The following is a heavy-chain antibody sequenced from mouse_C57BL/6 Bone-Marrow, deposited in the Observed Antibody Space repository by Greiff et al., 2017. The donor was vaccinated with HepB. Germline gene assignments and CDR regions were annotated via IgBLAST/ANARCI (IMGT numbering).Heavy chain of an antibody. CDR3: SRGGVYYYGSRWYFDV. Sequence: DVKLVESEGGLVQPGSSMKLSCTASGFTFSDYYMAWVRQVPEKGLEWVANINYDGSSTYYLDSLKSRFIISRDNAKNILYLQMSSLKSEDTAAYYCSRGGVYYYGSRWYFDVWGTGTTVTVSS. J-gene: IGHJ1*03. V-gene: IGHV5-16*01. D-gene: IGHD1-1*01. CDR2: INYDGSST. CDR1: GFTFSDYY.